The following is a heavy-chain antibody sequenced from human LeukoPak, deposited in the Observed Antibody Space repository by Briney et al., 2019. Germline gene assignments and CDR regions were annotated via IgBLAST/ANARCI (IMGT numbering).Heavy chain of an antibody. Sequence: ASVKVSCKASGYTFTSYAMHWVRQAPGQRLEWMGWINAGNGNTKYSQKFQGRVTITRDTSASTAYMELSSLRSEDTAVYYCARDPNFYKVDIYYDSSGYYYYGMDVWGQGTTVTVSS. D-gene: IGHD3-22*01. CDR3: ARDPNFYKVDIYYDSSGYYYYGMDV. CDR1: GYTFTSYA. CDR2: INAGNGNT. V-gene: IGHV1-3*01. J-gene: IGHJ6*02.